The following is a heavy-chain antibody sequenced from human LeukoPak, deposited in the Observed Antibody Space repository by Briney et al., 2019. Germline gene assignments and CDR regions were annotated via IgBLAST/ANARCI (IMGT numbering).Heavy chain of an antibody. CDR1: GFTFSSYG. CDR3: AKALLYCDSSGYVDY. Sequence: GGSLRLSCAASGFTFSSYGMHWVRQAPGKGLEWVAVISYDGSNKYYADSVKGRFTISRDNSKNTLYLQMNSLRAEDTAVYYCAKALLYCDSSGYVDYWGQGTLVTVSS. CDR2: ISYDGSNK. J-gene: IGHJ4*02. V-gene: IGHV3-30*18. D-gene: IGHD3-22*01.